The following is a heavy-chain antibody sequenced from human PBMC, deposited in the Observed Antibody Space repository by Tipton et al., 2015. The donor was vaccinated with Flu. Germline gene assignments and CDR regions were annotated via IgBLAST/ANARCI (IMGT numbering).Heavy chain of an antibody. V-gene: IGHV3-9*01. CDR2: ISWNSGSI. J-gene: IGHJ4*02. D-gene: IGHD2-15*01. CDR3: ARSFFDY. Sequence: SLRLSCAASGFTFDAYWMTWVRQAPGKGLEWVSGISWNSGSIGYADSVKGRFTISRDNAKNSLYLQMSSVRAEDTAVYYCARSFFDYWGQGTLVAVSS. CDR1: GFTFDAYW.